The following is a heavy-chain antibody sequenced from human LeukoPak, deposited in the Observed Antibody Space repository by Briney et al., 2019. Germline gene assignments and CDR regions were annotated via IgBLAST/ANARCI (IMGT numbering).Heavy chain of an antibody. CDR3: TRDSGLTGYDLLDY. Sequence: GGSLRLSCAASGFTFSTNGMSWVRQAPGKGLEWVANIKNDGSEKNYVDSVKGRFTISRDNAENSLFLQMNSLRVEDTAIYYCTRDSGLTGYDLLDYWGQGTLVTVSS. J-gene: IGHJ4*02. CDR1: GFTFSTNG. CDR2: IKNDGSEK. V-gene: IGHV3-7*01. D-gene: IGHD5-12*01.